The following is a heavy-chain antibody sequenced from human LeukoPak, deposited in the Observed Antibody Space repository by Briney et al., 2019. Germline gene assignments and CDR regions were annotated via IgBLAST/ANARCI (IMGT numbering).Heavy chain of an antibody. D-gene: IGHD5-12*01. J-gene: IGHJ4*02. CDR1: GYTFTGYY. Sequence: ASVKVSCKASGYTFTGYYMHWVRQAPGQGLEWMGWINPNSGGTNYAQKSQGRVTMTRDTSISTAYMELSRLRSDDTAVYYCASFNSGYDWHYWGQGTLVTVSS. V-gene: IGHV1-2*02. CDR3: ASFNSGYDWHY. CDR2: INPNSGGT.